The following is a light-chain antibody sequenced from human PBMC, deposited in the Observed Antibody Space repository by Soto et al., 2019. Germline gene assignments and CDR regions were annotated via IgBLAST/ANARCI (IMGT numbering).Light chain of an antibody. CDR3: SSYADGNSWV. CDR2: EVT. J-gene: IGLJ3*02. Sequence: QSALTQPPSASGSPGQSVTISCTGTSSDVGGYNYVSWYQQHPGKAPRLMISEVTKRPSGVPDRFSGSRSGNTASLTVSGLQAEDEADYYCSSYADGNSWVFGGGTKLTVL. V-gene: IGLV2-8*01. CDR1: SSDVGGYNY.